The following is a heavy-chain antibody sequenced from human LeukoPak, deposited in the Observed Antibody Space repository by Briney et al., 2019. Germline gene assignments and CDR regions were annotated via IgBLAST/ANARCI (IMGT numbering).Heavy chain of an antibody. CDR3: AKVISITMIDY. CDR1: GFTFSDFY. D-gene: IGHD3-22*01. Sequence: GGSLRLSCAASGFTFSDFYMSWIRQAPGKGLEWVSAISGSGGSTYYADSVKGRFTISRDNSKNTLYLQMNSLRAEDTAVYYCAKVISITMIDYWGQGTLVTVSS. V-gene: IGHV3-23*01. CDR2: ISGSGGST. J-gene: IGHJ4*02.